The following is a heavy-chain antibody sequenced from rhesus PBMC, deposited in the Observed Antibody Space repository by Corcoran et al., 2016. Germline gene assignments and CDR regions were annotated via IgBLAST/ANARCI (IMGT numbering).Heavy chain of an antibody. V-gene: IGHV4S10*01. CDR3: ARAGTTFQYDYGLDS. D-gene: IGHD1-26*01. CDR2: LYCISTST. Sequence: QVPLQESGPGVVKPSETLSLTCAVSGGSISDSYRWSWLRQPPGKGLEWIWYLYCISTSTNYNPYLNSQVTMSKDTSKNQFSLKLRSVTAADTAVYYCARAGTTFQYDYGLDSWGQGVVVTVSS. CDR1: GGSISDSYR. J-gene: IGHJ6*01.